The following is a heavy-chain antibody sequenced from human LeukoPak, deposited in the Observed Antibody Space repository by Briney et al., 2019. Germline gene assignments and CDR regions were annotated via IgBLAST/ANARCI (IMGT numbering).Heavy chain of an antibody. CDR2: IYYSGST. Sequence: PSETLSLTCTVSGGSISSYYWSWIRQPPGKGLEWIGYIYYSGSTNYNPSLKSRVTISVDTSKNQFPLKLSSVTAADTAVYYCARGLGGLLSDWGQGTLVTVSS. CDR3: ARGLGGLLSD. D-gene: IGHD3-16*01. V-gene: IGHV4-59*08. J-gene: IGHJ4*02. CDR1: GGSISSYY.